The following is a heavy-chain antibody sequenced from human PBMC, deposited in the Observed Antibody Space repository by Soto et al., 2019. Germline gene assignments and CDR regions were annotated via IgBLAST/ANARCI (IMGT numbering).Heavy chain of an antibody. CDR1: GYTFTGYY. J-gene: IGHJ5*02. CDR3: ARGHCSSTSCYSGWFDP. V-gene: IGHV1-2*02. D-gene: IGHD2-2*02. Sequence: GASVKVSCKASGYTFTGYYMHWVRQAPGQGLEWMGWINPNSGGTNYAQKFQGRVTMTRDTSISTAYMELSRLRSDDTAVYYCARGHCSSTSCYSGWFDPWGQGTLVTRLL. CDR2: INPNSGGT.